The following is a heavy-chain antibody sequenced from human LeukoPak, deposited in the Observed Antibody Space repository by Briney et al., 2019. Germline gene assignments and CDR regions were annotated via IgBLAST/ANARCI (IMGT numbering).Heavy chain of an antibody. Sequence: AGGSLRLFCAPSGFTLSIYDMNWVRQAPGKGLEWVSSISTSSRYIYYKDSVRGRFTISRDDAKNSLYLEMDSLRSEDTAVYYCARADCGSSTCYLRRSCFDPWGQGTLVTVSS. J-gene: IGHJ5*02. CDR2: ISTSSRYI. D-gene: IGHD2-2*01. CDR1: GFTLSIYD. V-gene: IGHV3-21*01. CDR3: ARADCGSSTCYLRRSCFDP.